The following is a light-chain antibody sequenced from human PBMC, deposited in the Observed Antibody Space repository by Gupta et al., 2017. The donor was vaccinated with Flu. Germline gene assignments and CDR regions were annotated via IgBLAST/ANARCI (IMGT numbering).Light chain of an antibody. J-gene: IGKJ2*01. V-gene: IGKV3-20*01. CDR1: QSVTATY. Sequence: EIWLMQSPGTLSLSPGERATLSCRASQSVTATYFAWYQEKPGQAPRLLVHGTSNRAAGIPDRFSGSGSGTDFTLTISRLEPEDFAVYYCQQYMSSPHTFGQGTRLEIK. CDR3: QQYMSSPHT. CDR2: GTS.